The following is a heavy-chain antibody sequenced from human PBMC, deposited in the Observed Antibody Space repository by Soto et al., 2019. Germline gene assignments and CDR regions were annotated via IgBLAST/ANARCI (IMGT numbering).Heavy chain of an antibody. D-gene: IGHD1-1*01. J-gene: IGHJ3*02. CDR1: GFTLSDYF. CDR3: ARIQLASYAFDM. CDR2: SSSSGGYI. Sequence: QVQLVESGGGMVRPGGSLRLSCAASGFTLSDYFMAWVRQSPRQGLEWVSSSSSSGGYITYADSVRGRFTISRDNAKSSPYLKMNSLRAEDTAVYDGARIQLASYAFDMGGQGAMVTVSS. V-gene: IGHV3-11*06.